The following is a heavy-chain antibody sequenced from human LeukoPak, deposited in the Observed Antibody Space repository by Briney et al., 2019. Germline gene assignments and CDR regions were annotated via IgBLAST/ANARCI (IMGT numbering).Heavy chain of an antibody. CDR2: ISSDSSYT. CDR3: ARLHSTAAAGTYDY. CDR1: GIIFSDYY. D-gene: IGHD6-13*01. Sequence: GGSLRLSCAASGIIFSDYYMTWIRQAPGKGLDWISYISSDSSYTRYADSVKGRFTVSRDNAKNSLYLQMNSLRAEDTAVYYCARLHSTAAAGTYDYWGQGTLVTVSS. J-gene: IGHJ4*02. V-gene: IGHV3-11*06.